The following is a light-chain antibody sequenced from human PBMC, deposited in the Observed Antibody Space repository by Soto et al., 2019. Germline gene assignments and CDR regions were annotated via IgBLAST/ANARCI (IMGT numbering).Light chain of an antibody. CDR2: EVS. J-gene: IGLJ1*01. CDR3: NSHTSGDFRV. Sequence: QSVLTQPASVSESPGQSITISCTGTSSDVGRYNHVSWYQHHPGKAPKLIISEVSNRPSGVSNRFSGSKSGYTASLAISGLQAEDEADYYCNSHTSGDFRVFGTGTKVTVL. CDR1: SSDVGRYNH. V-gene: IGLV2-14*01.